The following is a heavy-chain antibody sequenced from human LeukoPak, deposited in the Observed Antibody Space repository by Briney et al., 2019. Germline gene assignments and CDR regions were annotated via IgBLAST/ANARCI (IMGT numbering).Heavy chain of an antibody. Sequence: PGGSLRLSCAASGFTFSSYGMHWVRQAPGKGLEWVAVISYDGNNKYYADSVKGRFTISRDNSKNTLYLQMNSLRAEDTAVYYCARSLVGAVYGSDYWGQGTLVTVSS. J-gene: IGHJ4*02. V-gene: IGHV3-30*19. CDR1: GFTFSSYG. CDR3: ARSLVGAVYGSDY. D-gene: IGHD1-26*01. CDR2: ISYDGNNK.